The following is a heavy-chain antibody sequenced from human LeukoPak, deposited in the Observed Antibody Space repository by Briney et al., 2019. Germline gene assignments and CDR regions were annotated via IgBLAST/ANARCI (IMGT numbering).Heavy chain of an antibody. J-gene: IGHJ4*02. V-gene: IGHV3-23*01. CDR3: AKERKPRNWNYYQATAVD. D-gene: IGHD1-7*01. CDR1: GFTFSNYG. Sequence: PGGSLRLSWAAAGFTFSNYGMSSVREAPTKGLEWGSAIRGTAGSTHYAESVKGRFSISRYKSTHPLYLQMSSLRAEDTAVYYCAKERKPRNWNYYQATAVDWGQGTLVTVSS. CDR2: IRGTAGST.